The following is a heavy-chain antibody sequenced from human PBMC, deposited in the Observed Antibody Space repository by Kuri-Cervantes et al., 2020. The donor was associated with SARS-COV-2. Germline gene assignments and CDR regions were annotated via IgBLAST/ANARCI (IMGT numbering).Heavy chain of an antibody. D-gene: IGHD6-13*01. CDR1: GFTFSSYA. CDR2: TSYDGGNK. CDR3: AREADIAAAERYYYYHYGMDV. V-gene: IGHV3-30*16. Sequence: LTCAASGFTFSSYAMHWVRQAPGKGLEWVAVTSYDGGNKDYADSVQGRFPISRDNSKKTLYLQMNSLEAEDTAVYYFAREADIAAAERYYYYHYGMDVWGQGTTVTVSS. J-gene: IGHJ6*02.